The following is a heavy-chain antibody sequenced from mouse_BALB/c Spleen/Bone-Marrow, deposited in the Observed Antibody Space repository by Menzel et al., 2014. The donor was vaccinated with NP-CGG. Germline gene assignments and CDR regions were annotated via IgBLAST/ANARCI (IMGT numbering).Heavy chain of an antibody. J-gene: IGHJ2*01. V-gene: IGHV5-6-2*01. Sequence: EVKVVESGGGLVKLGGSLKLSCAASGFTFSSYYMPWVRPTPEKRLELVAAINRDGGITFYPDTVKGRFTISRDNANNTLYLKVISRKSADTSVYYCEGRELRWSYFDYWGQGTTLTVSS. D-gene: IGHD1-1*02. CDR3: EGRELRWSYFDY. CDR1: GFTFSSYY. CDR2: INRDGGIT.